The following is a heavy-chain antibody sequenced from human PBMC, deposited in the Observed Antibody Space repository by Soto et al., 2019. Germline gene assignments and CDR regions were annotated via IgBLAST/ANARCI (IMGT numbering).Heavy chain of an antibody. V-gene: IGHV3-23*04. CDR3: AKQVRDGTSSPYIFDY. CDR2: ISAAANT. D-gene: IGHD6-6*01. J-gene: IGHJ4*02. CDR1: GFTFSNYA. Sequence: VQLVESGGGLVKPGGSLRLSCAASGFTFSNYAMSWVRQAPGKGLEWVSAISAAANTYYANSVKGRFTISRDNSKNTLSLQMDSLRAEDTAVYYCAKQVRDGTSSPYIFDYWGQGSLVTVSS.